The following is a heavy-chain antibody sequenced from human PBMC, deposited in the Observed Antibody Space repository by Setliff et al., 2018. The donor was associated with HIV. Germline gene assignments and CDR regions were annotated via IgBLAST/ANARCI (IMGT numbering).Heavy chain of an antibody. V-gene: IGHV3-43*01. Sequence: LRLSCAASGFTFDDYTMHWVRQAPGKGLEWVSLIRWDGRSTYYADSMKDRFTISRDNSKNSLYLQMTSLRTEDTALYYCAKSFHGGWNPGDLMDYWGQGTLVTVSS. CDR1: GFTFDDYT. J-gene: IGHJ4*02. CDR3: AKSFHGGWNPGDLMDY. CDR2: IRWDGRST. D-gene: IGHD1-1*01.